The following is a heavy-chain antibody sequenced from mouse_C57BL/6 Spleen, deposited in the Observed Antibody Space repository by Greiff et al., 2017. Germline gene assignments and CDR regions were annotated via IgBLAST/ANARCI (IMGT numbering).Heavy chain of an antibody. CDR1: GYAFTNYL. Sequence: QVQLQQSGAELVRPGTSVKVSCKASGYAFTNYLIEWVKQRPGQGLEWIGVFNPGSGGTNYNEKFKGKETLTADKASSTAYMQLSSLTSEDSAVDFCARSGDYDRVYYAIDYWGQGTSVTVSS. J-gene: IGHJ4*01. V-gene: IGHV1-54*01. D-gene: IGHD2-4*01. CDR2: FNPGSGGT. CDR3: ARSGDYDRVYYAIDY.